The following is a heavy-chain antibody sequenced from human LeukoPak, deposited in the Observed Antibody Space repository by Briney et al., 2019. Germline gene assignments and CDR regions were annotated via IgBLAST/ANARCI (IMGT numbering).Heavy chain of an antibody. J-gene: IGHJ4*02. V-gene: IGHV3-23*01. CDR3: AKGAERQWLAQLNDY. D-gene: IGHD6-19*01. CDR2: ISGSGGST. CDR1: GFTFSNYW. Sequence: GGSLRLSCAASGFTFSNYWMSWVRQAPGKGLEWVSAISGSGGSTYYADSVKGRFTISRDNSKNTLYLQMNSLRAEDTAVYYCAKGAERQWLAQLNDYWGQGTLVTVSS.